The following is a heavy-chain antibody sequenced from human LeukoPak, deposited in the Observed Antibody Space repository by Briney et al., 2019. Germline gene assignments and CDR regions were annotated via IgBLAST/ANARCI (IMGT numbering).Heavy chain of an antibody. J-gene: IGHJ3*02. Sequence: PSETLSLTCTVSGGSISSGSYYWSWIRRPAGKGLEWIGRIYTSGSTNYNPSLKSRVTISVDTSKNQFSLKLSSVTAADTAVYYCASSIAARDDAFDIWGQGTMVTVSS. CDR3: ASSIAARDDAFDI. V-gene: IGHV4-61*02. CDR2: IYTSGST. D-gene: IGHD6-6*01. CDR1: GGSISSGSYY.